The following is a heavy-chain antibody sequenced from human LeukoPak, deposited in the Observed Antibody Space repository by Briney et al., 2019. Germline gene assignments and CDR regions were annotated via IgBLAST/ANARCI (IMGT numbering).Heavy chain of an antibody. Sequence: PGRSLRLSCAASGFTFSSYAMHWVRQAPGKGLEWVAVISYDGSNKYYADSVKGRITISRDNSKNTLYLQMNSLRAEDTAVYYCARDRPYYYDSSGYYLAGAFDIWGQGTMVTVSS. CDR2: ISYDGSNK. D-gene: IGHD3-22*01. J-gene: IGHJ3*02. CDR3: ARDRPYYYDSSGYYLAGAFDI. CDR1: GFTFSSYA. V-gene: IGHV3-30-3*01.